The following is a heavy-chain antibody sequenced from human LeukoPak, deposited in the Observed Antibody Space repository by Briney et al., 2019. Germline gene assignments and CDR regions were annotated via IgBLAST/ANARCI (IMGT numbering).Heavy chain of an antibody. CDR3: ARSSTGGDWFDP. CDR2: INPNSGGT. J-gene: IGHJ5*02. CDR1: GYTFTGYY. D-gene: IGHD2-8*02. V-gene: IGHV1-2*02. Sequence: GSVKVSCKASGYTFTGYYMHWVRQAPGQGLEWMGWINPNSGGTNYAQKFQGRVTMTRDTSISTAYMELSRLRSDDTAVYYCARSSTGGDWFDPWGQGTLVTVSS.